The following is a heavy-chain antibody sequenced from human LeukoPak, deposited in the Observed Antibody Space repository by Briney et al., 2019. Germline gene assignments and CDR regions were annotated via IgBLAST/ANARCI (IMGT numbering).Heavy chain of an antibody. Sequence: GESLKISCKGSGYSFTSYWIGWVRQMRGKGLEWMGVIHPGEYERRYSPSFEGQVNISADKSISTAYIEWSSLKASDTTMYYCARRTDSGWKWFDPWGQGTLVTVSS. D-gene: IGHD6-25*01. CDR1: GYSFTSYW. V-gene: IGHV5-51*01. CDR3: ARRTDSGWKWFDP. J-gene: IGHJ5*02. CDR2: IHPGEYER.